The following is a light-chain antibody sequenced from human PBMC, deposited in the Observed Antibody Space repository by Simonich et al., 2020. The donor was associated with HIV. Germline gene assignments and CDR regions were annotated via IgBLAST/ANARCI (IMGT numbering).Light chain of an antibody. CDR3: QQYNYWSPT. V-gene: IGKV3-15*01. CDR1: QSVSSN. J-gene: IGKJ1*01. CDR2: GAS. Sequence: EIVMTQSPATLSVSPGERATLSCRASQSVSSNLAWYQQKPGQAPRLLIYGASTRATGIPARCSGSGSGTEFTLTISSLQSEDFAVYYCQQYNYWSPTFGQGTKVEIK.